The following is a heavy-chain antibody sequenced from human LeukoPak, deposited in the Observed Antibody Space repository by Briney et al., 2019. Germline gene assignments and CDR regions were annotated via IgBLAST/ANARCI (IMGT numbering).Heavy chain of an antibody. CDR2: INHSGST. CDR3: GGGPRQLPTIGAYYYYGMDV. D-gene: IGHD2-2*01. J-gene: IGHJ6*02. Sequence: PSETLSLTCAVYGGSFSTYYWSWIRQPPGKGLEWIGEINHSGSTNYNPSLRSRVTISVDTSKNQFSLKLSSVTAADTAVYYCGGGPRQLPTIGAYYYYGMDVWGQGATVTLSS. V-gene: IGHV4-34*01. CDR1: GGSFSTYY.